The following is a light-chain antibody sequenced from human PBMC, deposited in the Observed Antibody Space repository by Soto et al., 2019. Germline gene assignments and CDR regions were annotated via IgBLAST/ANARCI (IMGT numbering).Light chain of an antibody. CDR3: QQYNNWPRT. CDR2: GAS. CDR1: QSVSSN. Sequence: EIVMTRSPATLAVSPGARATISSRASQSVSSNLAWYQQKPGQDPRLLIYGASTRATGIPARFSGSGSGTEFTLTISSLQSEDFAVYYCQQYNNWPRTFGQGTKV. J-gene: IGKJ1*01. V-gene: IGKV3-15*01.